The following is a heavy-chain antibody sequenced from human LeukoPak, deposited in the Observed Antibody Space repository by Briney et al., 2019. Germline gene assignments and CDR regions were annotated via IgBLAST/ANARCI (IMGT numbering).Heavy chain of an antibody. J-gene: IGHJ5*02. Sequence: SQTLSLTCTVSGGSISSPAYYWTWMLQHPGKGLEWIGYFFYGGSPYYNPSLKSRVIVSADTSKNQFFLILSSVSAADTAVYFCARAPYSRTLGRFDPWGQGTLVTVSS. D-gene: IGHD4-11*01. V-gene: IGHV4-31*03. CDR2: FFYGGSP. CDR3: ARAPYSRTLGRFDP. CDR1: GGSISSPAYY.